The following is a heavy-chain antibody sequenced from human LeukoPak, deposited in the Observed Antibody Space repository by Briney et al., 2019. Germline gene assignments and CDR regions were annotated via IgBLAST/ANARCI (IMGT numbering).Heavy chain of an antibody. CDR2: ISGSAGRK. V-gene: IGHV3-23*01. CDR1: GGSISSSSYY. Sequence: ETLSLTCTVSGGSISSSSYYWGWIRQPPGKGLEWVSGISGSAGRKHYADSVKGRFTISRDNSKNTLYLQMNSLRVEDTAIYYCAREAFYSSGWYSLFGHWGQGTLVTVSS. CDR3: AREAFYSSGWYSLFGH. D-gene: IGHD6-19*01. J-gene: IGHJ4*02.